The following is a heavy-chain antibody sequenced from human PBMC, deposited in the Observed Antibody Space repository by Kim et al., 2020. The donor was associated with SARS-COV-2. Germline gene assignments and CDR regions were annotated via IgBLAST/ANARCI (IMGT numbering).Heavy chain of an antibody. CDR3: ARDGRSVVVPAAMGY. J-gene: IGHJ4*02. V-gene: IGHV3-30*01. Sequence: SVRGRFTISRDNSKSTRYLQMNSRRAEDTAVYYCARDGRSVVVPAAMGYWGQGTLVTVSS. D-gene: IGHD2-2*01.